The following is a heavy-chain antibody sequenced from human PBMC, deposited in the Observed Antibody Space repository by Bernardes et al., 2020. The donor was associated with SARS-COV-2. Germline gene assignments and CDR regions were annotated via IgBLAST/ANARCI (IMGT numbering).Heavy chain of an antibody. V-gene: IGHV3-48*03. CDR2: ISTGGSTK. J-gene: IGHJ4*02. Sequence: AGSLRLSCAASGFTFSSSVMNWVRQAPGKGLAWVSYISTGGSTKYYADSVKGRFTISRDNAKNSLYLQMNSLRAEDTAVYYCAREYTYGFDSWGQGTLVTGSS. CDR3: AREYTYGFDS. CDR1: GFTFSSSV. D-gene: IGHD5-18*01.